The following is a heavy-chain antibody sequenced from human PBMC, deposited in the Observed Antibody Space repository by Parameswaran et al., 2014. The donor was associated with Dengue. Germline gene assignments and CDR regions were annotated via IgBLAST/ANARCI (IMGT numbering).Heavy chain of an antibody. Sequence: WIRQPPGKGLEWVAVIWYDGSNKYYADSVKGRFTISRDNSKNTLYLQMNSLRAEDTAVYYCAREGQYYYDSSGYDFDYWGQGTLVTVSS. V-gene: IGHV3-33*01. CDR3: AREGQYYYDSSGYDFDY. J-gene: IGHJ4*02. CDR2: IWYDGSNK. D-gene: IGHD3-22*01.